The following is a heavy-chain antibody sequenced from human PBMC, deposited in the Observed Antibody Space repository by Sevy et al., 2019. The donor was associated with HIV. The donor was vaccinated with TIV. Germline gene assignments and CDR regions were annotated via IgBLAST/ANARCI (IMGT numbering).Heavy chain of an antibody. Sequence: GGSLRLSCAASGFTFSSYSMNWVRQAPGKGLEWVSYISSSSSTIYYAYSVKGRFTISRDNAKNSLYLQMNSLRDEETAVYYCARGLGYYYDSSGPKGAFDIWGQGTMVTVSS. V-gene: IGHV3-48*02. CDR3: ARGLGYYYDSSGPKGAFDI. CDR2: ISSSSSTI. CDR1: GFTFSSYS. D-gene: IGHD3-22*01. J-gene: IGHJ3*02.